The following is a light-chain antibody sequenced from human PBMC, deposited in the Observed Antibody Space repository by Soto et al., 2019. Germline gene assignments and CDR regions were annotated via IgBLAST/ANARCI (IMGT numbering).Light chain of an antibody. V-gene: IGKV1-6*01. J-gene: IGKJ1*01. CDR3: LKDINYPWK. CDR2: AAS. Sequence: IQVTHSPSSLSASVVDRVSITFLASLDIRNDLGWYQQKPGKAPKLLIYAASSLQSGVPSRFSGSGSGTDFTLAISSLQPEDSATYYCLKDINYPWKFGQGTKVDIK. CDR1: LDIRND.